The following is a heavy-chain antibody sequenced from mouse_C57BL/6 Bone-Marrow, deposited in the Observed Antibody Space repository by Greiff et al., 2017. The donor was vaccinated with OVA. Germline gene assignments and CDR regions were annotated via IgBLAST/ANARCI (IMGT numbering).Heavy chain of an antibody. V-gene: IGHV1-56*01. Sequence: VQLQQSGPELVRPGASVKISCKAPGYTFTSHWMQWVRQRPGQGLGWMGEIFPGSGSTYYNEKFKGKATLTVDTSSSTAYMQLSSLTSEDSAVYCCAREAGYGPWCAYWGQGTLVTVSA. CDR2: IFPGSGST. D-gene: IGHD3-1*01. J-gene: IGHJ3*01. CDR1: GYTFTSHW. CDR3: AREAGYGPWCAY.